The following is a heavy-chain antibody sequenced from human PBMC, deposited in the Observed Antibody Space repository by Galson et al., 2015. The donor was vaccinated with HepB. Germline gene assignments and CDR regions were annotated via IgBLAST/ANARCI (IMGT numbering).Heavy chain of an antibody. D-gene: IGHD6-6*01. Sequence: SETLSLTCAVYGGSFSVYYWGWIRQPPGKGLEWMGEINHSGSTNYNPSLKSRVTISVETSKNQFSLKLSSVTAADTAVYYWARGQKYSSSSGVDYWGQGTLVTVSS. CDR1: GGSFSVYY. CDR2: INHSGST. J-gene: IGHJ4*02. V-gene: IGHV4-34*01. CDR3: ARGQKYSSSSGVDY.